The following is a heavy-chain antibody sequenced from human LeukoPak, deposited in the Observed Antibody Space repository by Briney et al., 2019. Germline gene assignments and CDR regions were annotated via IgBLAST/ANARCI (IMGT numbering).Heavy chain of an antibody. Sequence: GGSLRLSCAASGFTFSSYEMNWVRQAPGKGLEWISYITSSGNSIYYADSLKGGFTISRDNAKNSLYLQMNSLRAEDTAVYYCARVRIVAAGGAFDIWGQGTMVTVSS. CDR3: ARVRIVAAGGAFDI. CDR2: ITSSGNSI. J-gene: IGHJ3*02. D-gene: IGHD6-13*01. CDR1: GFTFSSYE. V-gene: IGHV3-48*03.